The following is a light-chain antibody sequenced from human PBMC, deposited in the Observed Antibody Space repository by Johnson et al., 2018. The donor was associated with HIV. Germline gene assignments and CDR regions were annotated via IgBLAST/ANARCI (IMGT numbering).Light chain of an antibody. CDR2: ENN. J-gene: IGLJ1*01. Sequence: QSVLTQPPSVSAAPGQKVSISCSGSSSNIGKNYVSWYQHLPGTAPKLLIYENNKRPSGIPDRFSGSKSGTSATLGITGLQTGDEADDYCGTWYSSLIAGYVFGTGTKVTVL. CDR1: SSNIGKNY. CDR3: GTWYSSLIAGYV. V-gene: IGLV1-51*02.